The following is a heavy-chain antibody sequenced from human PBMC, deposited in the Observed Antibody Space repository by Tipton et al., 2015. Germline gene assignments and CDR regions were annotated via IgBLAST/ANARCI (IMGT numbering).Heavy chain of an antibody. V-gene: IGHV3-23*01. CDR3: AKGRAGGFDG. J-gene: IGHJ4*02. D-gene: IGHD3-10*01. Sequence: SLRLSCTASGFTFNDYAMNWVRQAPGKGLDWVSTISGSGTPYYADSVKGRLTVSRDNSKNIQYLQMNSLRVEDTAVYFCAKGRAGGFDGWGQGTLVTVSS. CDR2: ISGSGTP. CDR1: GFTFNDYA.